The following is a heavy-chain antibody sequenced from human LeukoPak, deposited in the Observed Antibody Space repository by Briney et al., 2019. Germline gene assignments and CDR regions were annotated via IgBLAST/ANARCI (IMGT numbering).Heavy chain of an antibody. CDR2: IWYDGSDQ. CDR3: AKAFRGNQFDD. J-gene: IGHJ4*02. D-gene: IGHD3-10*01. Sequence: TGGSLRLSCVASGLNFNDYAMHWVRQAPGKGLEWVAFIWYDGSDQYYADSVKGRFTVSRDNSKNTLYLQMNSLRAEDTAVFYCAKAFRGNQFDDWGQGTLVTVSS. CDR1: GLNFNDYA. V-gene: IGHV3-30*02.